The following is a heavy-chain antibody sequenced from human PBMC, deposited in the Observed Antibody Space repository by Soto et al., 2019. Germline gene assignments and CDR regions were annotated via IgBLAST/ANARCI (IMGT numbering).Heavy chain of an antibody. J-gene: IGHJ5*02. CDR1: GGSFSGYY. CDR2: INHSGST. D-gene: IGHD2-2*01. Sequence: QVQLQQWGAGLLKPSETLSLTCAVYGGSFSGYYWSWIRQPPGKGLEWIGEINHSGSTNYNPSLKRRVTISVDTSKNQFSLKLSSVTAADTAVYYCARAGKIVVVPAPNNWFDPWGQGTLVTVSS. V-gene: IGHV4-34*01. CDR3: ARAGKIVVVPAPNNWFDP.